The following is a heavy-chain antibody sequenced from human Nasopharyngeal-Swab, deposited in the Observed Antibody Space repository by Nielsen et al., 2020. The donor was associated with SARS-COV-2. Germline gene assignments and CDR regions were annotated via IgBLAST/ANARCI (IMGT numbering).Heavy chain of an antibody. Sequence: GESLKISCAASGFTFSHYWMTWVRQAPGKGLEWVASIRQDGAEIYYVDSVKGRFAISRDNAKNSLYLQMNSLRADDTALYYCARGGIVGASTYWYFDVWGRGTTVTVSS. V-gene: IGHV3-7*03. J-gene: IGHJ2*01. CDR2: IRQDGAEI. CDR1: GFTFSHYW. CDR3: ARGGIVGASTYWYFDV. D-gene: IGHD1-26*01.